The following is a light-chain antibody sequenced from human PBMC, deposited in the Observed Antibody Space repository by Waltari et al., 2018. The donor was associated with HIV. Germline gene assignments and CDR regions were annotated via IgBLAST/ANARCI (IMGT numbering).Light chain of an antibody. V-gene: IGLV3-19*02. J-gene: IGLJ2*01. CDR1: SLRKYY. CDR2: GKN. CDR3: ACWDRSGDYIL. Sequence: SSELTQDPAVSVALGQTVKIACLGDSLRKYYASWYRLRPGQAPQRLVYGKNSRPSGIPDRFAASSSGNSAFLTITGARAEDEADYFCACWDRSGDYILFGGGTSLTGL.